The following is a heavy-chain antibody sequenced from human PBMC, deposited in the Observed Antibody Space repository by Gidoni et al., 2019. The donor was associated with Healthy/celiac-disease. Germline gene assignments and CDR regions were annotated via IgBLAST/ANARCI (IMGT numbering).Heavy chain of an antibody. CDR2: SDPSYSYT. CDR1: GYSFTSYW. J-gene: IGHJ6*02. CDR3: ARQDIVVVPAANSHYGMDV. V-gene: IGHV5-10-1*03. D-gene: IGHD2-2*01. Sequence: EVQLVQSGAEVKKPGESLRISCKGSGYSFTSYWISWVRQMPGKGLEWMGRSDPSYSYTNYSPSFQGHVTISADKSISTAYLQWSSLKASDTAMYYCARQDIVVVPAANSHYGMDVWGQGTTVTVSS.